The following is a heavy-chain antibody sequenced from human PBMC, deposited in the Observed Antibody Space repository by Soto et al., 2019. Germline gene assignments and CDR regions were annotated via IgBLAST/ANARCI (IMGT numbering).Heavy chain of an antibody. D-gene: IGHD6-19*01. V-gene: IGHV3-21*01. CDR1: GFTFSSYS. J-gene: IGHJ5*02. CDR3: ARDRISGWYGWFDP. Sequence: GGSLRLSCAASGFTFSSYSMNWVRQAPGKGLEWVSSISSSSSYIYYADSVKGRFTISRDNAKNSLYLQMNSLRAEDTAVYYCARDRISGWYGWFDPWGQGTLVTVS. CDR2: ISSSSSYI.